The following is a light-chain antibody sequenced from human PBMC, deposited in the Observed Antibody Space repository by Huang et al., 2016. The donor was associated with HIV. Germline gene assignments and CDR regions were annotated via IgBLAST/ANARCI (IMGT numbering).Light chain of an antibody. CDR3: QQRRSWPLT. J-gene: IGKJ4*01. V-gene: IGKV3-11*01. CDR2: DGS. CDR1: QTIGTY. Sequence: EVVLTQSPPTLSLFPGETATLSCRASQTIGTYVAWYQQRPGQGPRLLIYDGSNRAAVVPARISGAGWGTTFTLSISGLESEYFGVYYCQQRRSWPLTFGGGTKVEV.